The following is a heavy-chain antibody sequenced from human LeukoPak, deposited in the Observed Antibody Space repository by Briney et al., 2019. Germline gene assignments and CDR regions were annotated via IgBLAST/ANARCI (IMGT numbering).Heavy chain of an antibody. CDR2: MNPNSGNT. V-gene: IGHV1-8*01. J-gene: IGHJ3*02. D-gene: IGHD4-17*01. CDR1: GYTFTSYD. CDR3: ATASTVTTERGSVVRAFDI. Sequence: ASVKVSCKASGYTFTSYDINWVRQATGQGLERMGWMNPNSGNTGYAQKFQGRVTMTRSTSISTAYVELSSLRSEDTAVYYCATASTVTTERGSVVRAFDIWGQGTMVTVSS.